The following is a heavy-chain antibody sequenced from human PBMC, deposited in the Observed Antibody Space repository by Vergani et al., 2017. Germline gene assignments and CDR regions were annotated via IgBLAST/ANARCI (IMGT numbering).Heavy chain of an antibody. CDR3: AKDRSRGYCSSTSCYYDAFDI. J-gene: IGHJ3*02. Sequence: QVQLVESGGGVVQAGRSLRLSCAASGFTFSSYGMHWVRPAPGKGLEWVTIISYDGSNKYYADSVKVRFTISRDNSKNTLYLQMNSLRAEDTAVYYCAKDRSRGYCSSTSCYYDAFDIWGQGTMVTVSS. D-gene: IGHD2-2*01. CDR2: ISYDGSNK. CDR1: GFTFSSYG. V-gene: IGHV3-30*18.